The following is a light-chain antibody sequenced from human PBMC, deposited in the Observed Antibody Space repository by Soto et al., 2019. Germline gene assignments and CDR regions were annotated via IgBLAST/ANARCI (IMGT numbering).Light chain of an antibody. CDR3: QQYNNYPYTYPYT. Sequence: DIQMTQSPSTLSASVGDRVTITCRASQSISDWLAWYQQKPGKAPKLLVYKASSLQSGVPSRFSGSGSGTEFTLTITSLQPDDFATYYCQQYNNYPYTYPYTFGQGTKLEIK. CDR2: KAS. V-gene: IGKV1-5*03. J-gene: IGKJ2*01. CDR1: QSISDW.